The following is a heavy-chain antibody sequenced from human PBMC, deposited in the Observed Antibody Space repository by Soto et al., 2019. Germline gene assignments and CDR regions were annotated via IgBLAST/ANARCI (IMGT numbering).Heavy chain of an antibody. J-gene: IGHJ5*02. D-gene: IGHD3-10*01. CDR1: GDSVSSYSAA. CDR2: TYYRSRFFS. V-gene: IGHV6-1*01. Sequence: SQTLSLTCAISGDSVSSYSAAWNWIRQSPSGGLEWLGKTYYRSRFFSDYAESVKSRIIINPDTSKNQFSLQLKSVTPEDTAVYYCVRDRYSSSGWFDPWGQGTPVTVSS. CDR3: VRDRYSSSGWFDP.